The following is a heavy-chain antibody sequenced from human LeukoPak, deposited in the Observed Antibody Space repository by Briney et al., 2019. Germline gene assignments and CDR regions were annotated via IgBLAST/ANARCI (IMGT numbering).Heavy chain of an antibody. CDR2: ILHSSYT. Sequence: NPSDTLSLTCTVSGGSLGRSNTYWRWIRQTAGEGVEWLGTILHSSYTYNNPSLKSRVTMSVHSSKNQFSLSLSSVTATDTAVYFCARHRGGGGYHYMDVWGKGTTVIVSS. CDR3: ARHRGGGGYHYMDV. V-gene: IGHV4-39*01. J-gene: IGHJ6*03. D-gene: IGHD2-21*01. CDR1: GGSLGRSNTY.